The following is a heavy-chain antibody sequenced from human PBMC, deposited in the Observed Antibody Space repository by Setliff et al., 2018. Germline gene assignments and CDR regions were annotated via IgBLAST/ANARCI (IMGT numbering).Heavy chain of an antibody. CDR3: AKNGFGVVALGVNNWFDP. CDR2: IKQDGSEK. D-gene: IGHD3-10*01. J-gene: IGHJ5*02. CDR1: GFTFTSYW. V-gene: IGHV3-7*01. Sequence: GGSLRLSCEASGFTFTSYWMSWVRQAPGKGLEWVANIKQDGSEKYYVDSVKGRFAISRDNAKNSLYLQMNSLRAEDTAMYYCAKNGFGVVALGVNNWFDPWGQGTLVTVSS.